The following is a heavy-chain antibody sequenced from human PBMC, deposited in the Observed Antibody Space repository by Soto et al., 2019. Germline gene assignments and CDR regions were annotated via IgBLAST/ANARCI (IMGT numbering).Heavy chain of an antibody. J-gene: IGHJ5*02. CDR1: GGTFSSYA. CDR3: ASGSSGSYYRIKNWFDP. D-gene: IGHD3-10*01. V-gene: IGHV1-69*13. Sequence: SVKVSCKASGGTFSSYAISWVRQAPGQGLEWMGGIIPIFGTANYAQKFQGRVTITADESTSTAYMELSSLRSEDTAVYYCASGSSGSYYRIKNWFDPWGQGTLVTVSS. CDR2: IIPIFGTA.